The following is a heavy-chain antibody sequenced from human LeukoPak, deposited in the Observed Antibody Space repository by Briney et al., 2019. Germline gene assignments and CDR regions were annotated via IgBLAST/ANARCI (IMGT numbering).Heavy chain of an antibody. CDR1: GFTFSNFV. CDR3: AKDIAASGLPRIFDF. CDR2: ISGSGGRGTT. J-gene: IGHJ4*02. D-gene: IGHD6-13*01. Sequence: GGSLRLSCAASGFTFSNFVMTWVRQAPGKGLEWVSAISGSGGRGTTYYADSAKGRFTISRDNAKNMMYLQMNSLSVEDTAVYYCAKDIAASGLPRIFDFWGQGTLVTVSS. V-gene: IGHV3-23*01.